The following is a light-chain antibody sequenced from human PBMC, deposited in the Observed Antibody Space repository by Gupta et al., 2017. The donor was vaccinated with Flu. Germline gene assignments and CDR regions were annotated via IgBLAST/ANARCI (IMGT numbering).Light chain of an antibody. CDR1: SSDIGGYNS. CDR2: EVT. Sequence: ITISCTGTSSDIGGYNSVSWYQQHPGRAPKLLIFEVTNRPSGVSARFSGSKSGNTASLTISGLQTEDEADYYCSSYTTTNTLVLFGGGTQLTVL. J-gene: IGLJ2*01. CDR3: SSYTTTNTLVL. V-gene: IGLV2-14*03.